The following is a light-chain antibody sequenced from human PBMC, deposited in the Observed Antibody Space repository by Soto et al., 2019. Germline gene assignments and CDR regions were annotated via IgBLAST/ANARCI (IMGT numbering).Light chain of an antibody. CDR2: DAS. CDR1: QSVSSY. Sequence: EIVLTQSPATLSLSPGERATLSCRASQSVSSYLLWYQQKPGQTPRLLIYDASTRASGIPARFSGSGSGTDFTLIISSLEPEDFAVYFCQERSNWPQLTFGGGTKGDIK. J-gene: IGKJ4*01. CDR3: QERSNWPQLT. V-gene: IGKV3-11*01.